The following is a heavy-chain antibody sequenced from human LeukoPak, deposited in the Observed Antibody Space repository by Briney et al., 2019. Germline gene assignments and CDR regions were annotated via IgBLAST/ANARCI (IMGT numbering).Heavy chain of an antibody. D-gene: IGHD3-10*01. J-gene: IGHJ3*02. Sequence: SGGSLRLSCAASGFTFSSYSMAWVRQAPGKGLEWVANIKQDGSEKYYVDSVKGRFTISRDNAKNSLYLQMNSLRAEDTAVYYCARIREFAFDIWGQGTMVTVSS. CDR2: IKQDGSEK. CDR1: GFTFSSYS. V-gene: IGHV3-7*01. CDR3: ARIREFAFDI.